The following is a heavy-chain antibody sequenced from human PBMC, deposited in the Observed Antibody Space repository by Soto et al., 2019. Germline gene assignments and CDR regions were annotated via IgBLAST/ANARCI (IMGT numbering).Heavy chain of an antibody. CDR2: ISHEGSDK. Sequence: HPGGSLRLSCAASGFPLCDFGMHWLRHAPGKGLDLVSVISHEGSDKFYANSVKARFTISRDNSKNTLYLQISGLRAEDTAVYYCAKSPDFFCSSANCYRYYFDYWSQGTLVTVSS. V-gene: IGHV3-30*18. J-gene: IGHJ4*02. CDR3: AKSPDFFCSSANCYRYYFDY. D-gene: IGHD2-2*02. CDR1: GFPLCDFG.